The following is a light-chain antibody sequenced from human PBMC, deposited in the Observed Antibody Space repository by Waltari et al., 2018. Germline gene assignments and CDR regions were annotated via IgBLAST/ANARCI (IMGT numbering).Light chain of an antibody. CDR3: MQALQTPWT. V-gene: IGKV2-28*01. CDR1: QSLVDRNGYNL. Sequence: DIVMTQSPLFLPVTPGEPASISCRSSQSLVDRNGYNLLDWYLPKPGQSPQLLIYFGSDRASGVPDRFSGSGSGRDFTLKISRVEAEDVGVYYCMQALQTPWTFGQGTKLEIK. J-gene: IGKJ1*01. CDR2: FGS.